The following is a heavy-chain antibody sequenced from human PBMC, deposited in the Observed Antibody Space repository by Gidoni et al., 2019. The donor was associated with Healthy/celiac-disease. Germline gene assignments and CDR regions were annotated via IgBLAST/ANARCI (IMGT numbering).Heavy chain of an antibody. V-gene: IGHV1-2*06. CDR2: INPNSGGT. Sequence: QVQLVQSGAEVKKPGASVKVSCTASGYTFTCYYMPWVRQAPGQGLEWMGRINPNSGGTNYAQKFQGRVTMTRDTSISTAYMELSRLRSDDTAVYYCARDPGRPAPRIAVAGPHDYWGQGTLVTVSS. J-gene: IGHJ4*02. D-gene: IGHD6-19*01. CDR3: ARDPGRPAPRIAVAGPHDY. CDR1: GYTFTCYY.